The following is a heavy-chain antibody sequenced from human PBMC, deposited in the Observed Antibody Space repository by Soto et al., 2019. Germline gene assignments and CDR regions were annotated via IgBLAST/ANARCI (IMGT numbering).Heavy chain of an antibody. CDR1: GGSVSSDRNY. J-gene: IGHJ5*02. D-gene: IGHD3-9*01. CDR3: ARDQYDILTGYFWFDP. Sequence: SETLSLTCSVSGGSVSSDRNYWSWIRQPPGKGLEWIGYIYYSGTTNYNPSLKSRVTIALDRSKNQFSLKVTSVTAADTAIYYCARDQYDILTGYFWFDPWGAGTQVTVSS. CDR2: IYYSGTT. V-gene: IGHV4-61*01.